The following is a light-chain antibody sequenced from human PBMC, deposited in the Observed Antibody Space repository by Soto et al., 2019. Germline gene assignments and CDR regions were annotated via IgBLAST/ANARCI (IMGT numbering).Light chain of an antibody. V-gene: IGKV3-20*01. Sequence: EIVLTQSPGTLSLSPGERATLSCRASQSVSSKYLAWYQQKPGQAPRLLIYGASSRATGIPDRLSGSGSGTDFTLTISRLEPEDFVVYYCQQYSNSLTFGGGTRLEIK. CDR2: GAS. CDR3: QQYSNSLT. CDR1: QSVSSKY. J-gene: IGKJ5*01.